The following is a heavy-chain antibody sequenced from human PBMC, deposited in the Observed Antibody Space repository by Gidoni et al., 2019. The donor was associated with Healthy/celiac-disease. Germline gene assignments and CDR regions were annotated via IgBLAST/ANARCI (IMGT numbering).Heavy chain of an antibody. D-gene: IGHD1-26*01. V-gene: IGHV1-24*01. CDR2: FDPEDGET. CDR3: ATIVGRGPVDY. CDR1: GYTLTDLS. J-gene: IGHJ4*02. Sequence: QVKLVQSGAEVTKPGASVKLSCKVSGYTLTDLSMHWVRQAPGKGPEWMGGFDPEDGETTYEQKCQGRVTMTEDTSTDTAYMELSSLRSEDTAVYYWATIVGRGPVDYWGQGTLVTVSS.